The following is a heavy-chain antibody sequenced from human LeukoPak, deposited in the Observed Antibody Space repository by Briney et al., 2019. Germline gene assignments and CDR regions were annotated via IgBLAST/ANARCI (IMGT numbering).Heavy chain of an antibody. CDR3: AKLTASFDY. D-gene: IGHD2-21*02. V-gene: IGHV3-23*01. CDR1: GFTFSSYA. CDR2: ISGSGGST. J-gene: IGHJ4*02. Sequence: GGSLRPSCAASGFTFSSYAMSWVRQAPGKGLEWVSAISGSGGSTYYAVSVKGRLTISRDNSKNTLYLQMNSLRAEDTAVYYCAKLTASFDYWGQGTLVTVSS.